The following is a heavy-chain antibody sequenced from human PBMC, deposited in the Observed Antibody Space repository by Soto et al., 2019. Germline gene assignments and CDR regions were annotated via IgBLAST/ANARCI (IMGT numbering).Heavy chain of an antibody. J-gene: IGHJ4*02. V-gene: IGHV3-23*01. Sequence: GGSLRLSCAVSGFIFGNYMMTWVRQAPGKGLEWVSTIRDGGESTYYADSVKGRFTISRDNSKNTLYLQMNSLRPEDTAVYYCAKDQAVSLLNYGEALDYWGQGSLVTVSS. CDR2: IRDGGEST. D-gene: IGHD4-17*01. CDR1: GFIFGNYM. CDR3: AKDQAVSLLNYGEALDY.